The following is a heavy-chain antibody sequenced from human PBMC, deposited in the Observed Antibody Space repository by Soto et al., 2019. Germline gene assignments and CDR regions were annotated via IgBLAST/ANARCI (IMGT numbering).Heavy chain of an antibody. CDR2: IYHSGTT. CDR3: ARLPAVSGSLAWFDP. D-gene: IGHD3-10*01. Sequence: SETLSLTCTVSGASIRTSYWTWIRQPPGKGLEWIACIYHSGTTNYNPSLKSRATISADTSKNQLSLKLNSVTAADTAVYYCARLPAVSGSLAWFDPWGQGTLVTVSS. J-gene: IGHJ5*02. CDR1: GASIRTSY. V-gene: IGHV4-59*08.